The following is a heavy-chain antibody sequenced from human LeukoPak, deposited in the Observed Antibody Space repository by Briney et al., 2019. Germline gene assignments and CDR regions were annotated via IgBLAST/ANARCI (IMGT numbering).Heavy chain of an antibody. Sequence: PSQTLSLTCTVSGGSISGGYWSWIRQPPGRGLEWIGYVYTSGSTNYNPSLKSRVTISVDTSKSQFALKLSSVTAADTAVYYCAKSYFDYSTYYSYYFNLWGQGALVTVSS. CDR2: VYTSGST. J-gene: IGHJ4*02. D-gene: IGHD4-11*01. V-gene: IGHV4-4*09. CDR1: GGSISGGY. CDR3: AKSYFDYSTYYSYYFNL.